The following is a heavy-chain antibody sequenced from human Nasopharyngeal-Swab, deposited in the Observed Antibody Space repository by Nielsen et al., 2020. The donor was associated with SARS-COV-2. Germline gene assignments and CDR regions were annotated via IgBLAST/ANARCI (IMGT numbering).Heavy chain of an antibody. CDR2: INYRGTT. CDR3: ARSFPQYYDYWSGFYRGMGY. V-gene: IGHV4-39*01. Sequence: SETLSLTCTVSGGSISSDDYFWGWIRQPPGKGLEGTASINYRGTTFYNPSPKSRVTISRDTSKSQFSLKLSSVTAADTAVYYCARSFPQYYDYWSGFYRGMGYWGQGTLVTVSA. CDR1: GGSISSDDYF. D-gene: IGHD3-3*01. J-gene: IGHJ4*02.